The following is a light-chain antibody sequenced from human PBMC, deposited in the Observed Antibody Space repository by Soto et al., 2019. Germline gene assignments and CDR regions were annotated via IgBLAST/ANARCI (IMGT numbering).Light chain of an antibody. J-gene: IGKJ3*01. CDR3: QPYGSSPFT. V-gene: IGKV3-20*01. CDR1: QSVSSSY. CDR2: GAS. Sequence: EIVLTQSPGTLSLSPGERATLSCRASQSVSSSYLAWYQQKPGQAPRLLIYGASSRATGIPDRFSGRGSGTDFNLTISRLEPEDFAVYYCQPYGSSPFTFGPGTKVYIK.